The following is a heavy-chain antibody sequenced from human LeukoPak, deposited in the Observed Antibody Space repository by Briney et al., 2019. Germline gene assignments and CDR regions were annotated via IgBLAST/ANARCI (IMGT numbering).Heavy chain of an antibody. CDR3: ARATAKGNYYHGMDV. D-gene: IGHD2-21*02. V-gene: IGHV1-69*06. J-gene: IGHJ6*04. CDR2: IIPMFGTT. CDR1: GGTLWSYA. Sequence: AVKVSCKASGGTLWSYAMSCVRQAPGQGLEWMGGIIPMFGTTNYAQKFQGRVTIGADTSTNTAYVEVRGLRSEDTAVYYCARATAKGNYYHGMDVWGKGTTVSVSS.